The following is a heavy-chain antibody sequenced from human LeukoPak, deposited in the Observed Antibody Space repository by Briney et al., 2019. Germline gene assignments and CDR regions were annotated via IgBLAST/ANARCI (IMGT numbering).Heavy chain of an antibody. CDR3: ERESIAEDGYYYYYLDV. CDR2: IYSGGST. CDR1: EFSVDSNY. Sequence: GGSLRLSCSASEFSVDSNYMTWVPQAPGKGLEWVSLIYSGGSTYYQDSLNGRITISRNNSKNTLYLQMNRLRAEDTAVYYCERESIAEDGYYYYYLDVWGKGTTVTISS. V-gene: IGHV3-66*01. J-gene: IGHJ6*03. D-gene: IGHD6-13*01.